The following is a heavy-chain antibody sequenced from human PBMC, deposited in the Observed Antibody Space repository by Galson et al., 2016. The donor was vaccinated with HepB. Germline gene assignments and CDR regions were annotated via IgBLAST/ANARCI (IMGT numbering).Heavy chain of an antibody. D-gene: IGHD2-21*02. J-gene: IGHJ4*02. V-gene: IGHV3-23*01. CDR1: GFTFRSYA. CDR3: AKLEGHFPFCGGDCYGDY. Sequence: SLRLSCAASGFTFRSYAMNWVRQAPGKGLEWVSGISPNGDSTYHADSVKGRFTISRDNARNTLSLQMDSLRADDTAVYFCAKLEGHFPFCGGDCYGDYWGQGALVTVSS. CDR2: ISPNGDST.